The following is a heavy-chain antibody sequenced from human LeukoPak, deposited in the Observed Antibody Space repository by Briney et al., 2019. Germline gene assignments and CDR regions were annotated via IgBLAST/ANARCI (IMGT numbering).Heavy chain of an antibody. Sequence: GESLKISCKGSGYSFTSYWIGWVRQMTGKGLEWMGIIYPGDSDTRYSPSFQGQVTISADKSISTAYLQWSSLKASDTAMYYCARLPLTTVVTTYIDYWGQGTLVTVSS. J-gene: IGHJ4*02. CDR2: IYPGDSDT. CDR3: ARLPLTTVVTTYIDY. D-gene: IGHD4-23*01. CDR1: GYSFTSYW. V-gene: IGHV5-51*01.